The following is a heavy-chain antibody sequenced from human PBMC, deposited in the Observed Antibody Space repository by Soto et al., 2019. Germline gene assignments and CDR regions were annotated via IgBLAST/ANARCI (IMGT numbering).Heavy chain of an antibody. Sequence: QVQLVQSGAEVKKPGSSVKVSCKASGGTFSSYAISWVRQAPGQGLEWMGGIIPIFGTANYAQKFQGRVTITADESTSTAYVELSSLRSEDTAVYYCARDNRAAAGTDEYFQHWGQGTLVTVSS. V-gene: IGHV1-69*01. D-gene: IGHD6-13*01. CDR3: ARDNRAAAGTDEYFQH. J-gene: IGHJ1*01. CDR1: GGTFSSYA. CDR2: IIPIFGTA.